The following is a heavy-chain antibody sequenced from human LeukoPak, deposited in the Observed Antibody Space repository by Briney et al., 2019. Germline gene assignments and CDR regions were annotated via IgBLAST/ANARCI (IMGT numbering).Heavy chain of an antibody. CDR2: ILYSGRT. CDR1: GVSITSSSDY. CDR3: ARHYYDSSGYRRDYYFDH. V-gene: IGHV4-39*01. J-gene: IGHJ4*02. D-gene: IGHD3-22*01. Sequence: SETLSLTCTVSGVSITSSSDYWGWLRQPPGKGLEWIVSILYSGRTYYNPSLESRLTMSIDTSKNQFSLKLSSVTAADTAAYYCARHYYDSSGYRRDYYFDHWGQGTLVTVSS.